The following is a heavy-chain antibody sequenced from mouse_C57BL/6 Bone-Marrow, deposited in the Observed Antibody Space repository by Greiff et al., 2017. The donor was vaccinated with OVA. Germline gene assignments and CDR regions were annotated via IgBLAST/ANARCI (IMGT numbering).Heavy chain of an antibody. CDR1: GYSITSGYY. CDR2: ISYDGSN. V-gene: IGHV3-6*01. Sequence: EVQRVESGPGLVKPSQSLSLTCSVTGYSITSGYYWNWIRQFPGNKLEWMGYISYDGSNNYNPSLKNRISITRDTSKNQFFLKLNSVTTEDTATYYCARDDYSNFFAYWGQGTLVTVSA. CDR3: ARDDYSNFFAY. D-gene: IGHD2-5*01. J-gene: IGHJ3*01.